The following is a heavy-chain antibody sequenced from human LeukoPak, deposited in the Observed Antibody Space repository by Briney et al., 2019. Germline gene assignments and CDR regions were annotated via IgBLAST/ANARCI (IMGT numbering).Heavy chain of an antibody. CDR2: INPNTGNP. V-gene: IGHV7-4-1*02. Sequence: ASVKVTCKASGYTFTNSGLNWVRQAPGQGLEWMGWINPNTGNPTYAQGFAGRFVFSLDTSVSTTYLQISSLKAEDTAMYYCAKEGSGSSLEYWGQGTLVTVSS. CDR1: GYTFTNSG. D-gene: IGHD6-6*01. CDR3: AKEGSGSSLEY. J-gene: IGHJ4*02.